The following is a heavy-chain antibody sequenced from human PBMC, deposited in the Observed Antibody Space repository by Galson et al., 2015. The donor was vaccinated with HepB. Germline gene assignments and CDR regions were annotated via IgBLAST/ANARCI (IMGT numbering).Heavy chain of an antibody. D-gene: IGHD3-10*01. CDR2: ISGDNANT. V-gene: IGHV1-18*01. CDR3: ARGSGSPHMDV. Sequence: ASGYTFSRYGISWVRQAPGQGLEWMGWISGDNANTNYAQKLQGRVTMTTDTSTSTAYMELTAADTAVYYCARGSGSPHMDVWGKGTSVIVSS. J-gene: IGHJ6*03. CDR1: GYTFSRYG.